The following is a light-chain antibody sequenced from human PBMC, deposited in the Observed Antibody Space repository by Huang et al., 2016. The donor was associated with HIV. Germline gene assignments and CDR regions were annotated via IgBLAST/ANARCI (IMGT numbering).Light chain of an antibody. Sequence: DILLTQSPDSLAVSLGERATLTCRSSRSLLFASNSKNLLAWYQQKPGQSPKLLMYMASVRDSGVPDRFTGSGSGTEFTLTIASLQAEDVAVYYCQQFYNMPYTFGRGTRLEI. CDR1: RSLLFASNSKNL. CDR2: MAS. CDR3: QQFYNMPYT. V-gene: IGKV4-1*01. J-gene: IGKJ2*01.